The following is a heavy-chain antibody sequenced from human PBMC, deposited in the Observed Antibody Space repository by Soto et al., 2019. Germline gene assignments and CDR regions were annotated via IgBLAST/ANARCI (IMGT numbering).Heavy chain of an antibody. J-gene: IGHJ4*02. CDR1: GGTFSSYT. V-gene: IGHV1-69*02. D-gene: IGHD3-22*01. Sequence: QVQLVQSGAEVKKPGSSVKVSCKASGGTFSSYTISWVRQAPGQGLEWMGRIIPILGIANYAQKFQGRVTITADKSTSTAYMELSSLRSEDTAVYYCARVSGGYYYDSSGYAFDYWGQATLVTVSS. CDR3: ARVSGGYYYDSSGYAFDY. CDR2: IIPILGIA.